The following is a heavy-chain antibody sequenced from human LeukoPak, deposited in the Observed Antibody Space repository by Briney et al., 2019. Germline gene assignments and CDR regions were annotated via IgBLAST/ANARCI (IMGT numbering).Heavy chain of an antibody. V-gene: IGHV4-59*01. CDR2: IYYSGST. J-gene: IGHJ6*03. CDR1: GGSISSYY. Sequence: SETLSLTCTVSGGSISSYYWSWIRQPPGKGLEWIGYIYYSGSTNYNPSLKSRVTISVDTSKNQFSLKLSSVTAADTAVYYCVRSRTLSYYYYYMDVWGKGTTVTVSS. CDR3: VRSRTLSYYYYYMDV.